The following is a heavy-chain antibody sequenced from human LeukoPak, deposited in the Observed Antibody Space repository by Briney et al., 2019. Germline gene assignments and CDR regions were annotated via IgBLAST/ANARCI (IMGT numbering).Heavy chain of an antibody. D-gene: IGHD3-22*01. V-gene: IGHV1-18*01. CDR1: GYTFTSYG. J-gene: IGHJ4*02. CDR2: ISAYNGNT. Sequence: ASVKVSCKASGYTFTSYGISWVRQAPGQGLEWMGWISAYNGNTNYAQKLQGRVTMTTDTSTSTAYMELRSLRSDDTAVYYCARSGGRYYYYDSSGYPYIDYWGQGTLVTVSS. CDR3: ARSGGRYYYYDSSGYPYIDY.